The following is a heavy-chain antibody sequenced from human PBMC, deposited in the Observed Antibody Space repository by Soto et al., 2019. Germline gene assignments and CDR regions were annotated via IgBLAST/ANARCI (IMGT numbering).Heavy chain of an antibody. CDR3: ARQDYGDYGLRDFDY. J-gene: IGHJ4*02. D-gene: IGHD4-17*01. Sequence: QLQLQESGPGLVKPSETLSLTCTVSGGSISSSSYYWGWIRQPPGKGLEWIGSIYYSGSTYYNPSRQRRVTISVATSKNQFSLKLSSVTAADTAVYYCARQDYGDYGLRDFDYWGQGTLVTVSS. CDR2: IYYSGST. CDR1: GGSISSSSYY. V-gene: IGHV4-39*01.